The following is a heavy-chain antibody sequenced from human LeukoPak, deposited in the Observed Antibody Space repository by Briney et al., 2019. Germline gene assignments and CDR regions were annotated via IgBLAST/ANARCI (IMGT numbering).Heavy chain of an antibody. J-gene: IGHJ5*02. D-gene: IGHD6-13*01. CDR2: VSSSSSTI. Sequence: GGSLRLSCAASGFTFSSYSMNWVRQAPGKGLEWVSYVSSSSSTIYYADSVKGRFTISRDNSKNTLYLQMNSLRAEDTAVYYCAREVRQQLVRWFDPWGQGTLVTVSS. CDR3: AREVRQQLVRWFDP. CDR1: GFTFSSYS. V-gene: IGHV3-48*01.